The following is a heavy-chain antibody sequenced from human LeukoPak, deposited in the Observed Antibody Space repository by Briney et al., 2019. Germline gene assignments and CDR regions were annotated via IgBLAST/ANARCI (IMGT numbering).Heavy chain of an antibody. D-gene: IGHD6-19*01. CDR2: ISYDGSNK. V-gene: IGHV3-30-3*01. CDR1: GFTFNSYA. Sequence: PGGSLRLSCAASGFTFNSYALHWVRQAPGKGLEWVAVISYDGSNKYYADSVKGRLTISRDNSKNTLYLQMNSLRAEDTAVYYCARDSVSSGWYGGDYFDYWGQGTLVTVSS. J-gene: IGHJ4*02. CDR3: ARDSVSSGWYGGDYFDY.